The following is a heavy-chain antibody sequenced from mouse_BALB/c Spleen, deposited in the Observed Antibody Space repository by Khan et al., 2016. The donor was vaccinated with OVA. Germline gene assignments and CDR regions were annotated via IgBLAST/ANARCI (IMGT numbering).Heavy chain of an antibody. D-gene: IGHD1-2*01. CDR3: ARNNYYCYYVAY. J-gene: IGHJ4*01. CDR2: ISYSGST. V-gene: IGHV3-2*02. Sequence: EVQLLESGPGLVKPSQSLSLTCTVTGYSITTNYAWDWIRQFPGNKLEWMGYISYSGSTNYNPSLKNRISITRDTSKNQFFLPLNSVTTEDTATYYCARNNYYCYYVAYWGQGTSVTVSS. CDR1: GYSITTNYA.